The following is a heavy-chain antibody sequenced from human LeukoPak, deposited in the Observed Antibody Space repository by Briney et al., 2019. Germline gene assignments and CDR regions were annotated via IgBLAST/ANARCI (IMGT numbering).Heavy chain of an antibody. CDR3: ARLDYDILTGALDY. Sequence: GGSLRLSCAASGFTFSSYGMSWVRQAPGKGLEWVSSISSSSSYIYYADSVKGRFTISRDNAKNSLYLQMNSLRAEDTAVYYCARLDYDILTGALDYWGQGTLVTVSS. CDR2: ISSSSSYI. D-gene: IGHD3-9*01. J-gene: IGHJ4*02. CDR1: GFTFSSYG. V-gene: IGHV3-21*01.